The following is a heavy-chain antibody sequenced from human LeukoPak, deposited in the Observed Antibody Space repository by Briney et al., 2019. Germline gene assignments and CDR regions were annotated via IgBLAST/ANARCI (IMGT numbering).Heavy chain of an antibody. CDR3: ARGDYYDSSGYRKIDY. Sequence: GSLRLSCAASGFTFSSYAMHWVRQAPGKGLEWVAVISYDGSNKYYADSVKGRFTISRDNSKNTLYLQMNSLRAEDTAVYYCARGDYYDSSGYRKIDYWGQGTLVTVSS. CDR2: ISYDGSNK. V-gene: IGHV3-30-3*01. CDR1: GFTFSSYA. D-gene: IGHD3-22*01. J-gene: IGHJ4*02.